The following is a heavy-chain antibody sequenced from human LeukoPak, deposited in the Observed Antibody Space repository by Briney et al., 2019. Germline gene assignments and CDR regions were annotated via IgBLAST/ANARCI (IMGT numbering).Heavy chain of an antibody. Sequence: GGSLRLSCAASGFTVSSNYMSWVRQAPGKGLEWVSVIYSGGSTYYADSVKGRFTISRDNSKNTLYLQMNSLRAEDTAVYYCARVTCDFWSGYYRYFDYWGQGTLVTVSS. CDR3: ARVTCDFWSGYYRYFDY. V-gene: IGHV3-66*02. CDR2: IYSGGST. CDR1: GFTVSSNY. D-gene: IGHD3-3*01. J-gene: IGHJ4*02.